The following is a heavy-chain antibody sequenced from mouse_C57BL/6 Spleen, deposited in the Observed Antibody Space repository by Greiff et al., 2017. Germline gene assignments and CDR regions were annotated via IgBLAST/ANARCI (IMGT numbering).Heavy chain of an antibody. CDR1: GYTFTSYW. J-gene: IGHJ4*01. CDR2: IHPSDSDT. V-gene: IGHV1-74*01. CDR3: AILSPMITKAMDY. Sequence: QVQLKQPGAELVKPGASVKVSCKASGYTFTSYWMHWVKQRPGQGLEWIGRIHPSDSDTNYNQKFKGKATLTVDKSSSTAYMQLSSLTSEDSAVYYCAILSPMITKAMDYWGQGTSVTVSS. D-gene: IGHD2-4*01.